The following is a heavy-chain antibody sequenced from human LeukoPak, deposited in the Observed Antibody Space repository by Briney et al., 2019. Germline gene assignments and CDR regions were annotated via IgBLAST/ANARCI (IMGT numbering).Heavy chain of an antibody. V-gene: IGHV1-18*04. J-gene: IGHJ4*02. CDR3: ARQYSGYDYGGY. CDR2: INPYNGYT. Sequence: ASVKVSCKASGYTFTSYGISWVRQAPGQGLEWMGWINPYNGYTNYAQNLQGRVTMTTNTSTSTAYMELRNLTSDDTAMYYCARQYSGYDYGGYWGQGTLVTVSS. CDR1: GYTFTSYG. D-gene: IGHD5-12*01.